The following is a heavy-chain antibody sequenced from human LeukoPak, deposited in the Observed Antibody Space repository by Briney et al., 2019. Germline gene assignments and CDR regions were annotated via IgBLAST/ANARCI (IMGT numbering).Heavy chain of an antibody. Sequence: PGGSLRLSCAASGFTFSRDSMNWVRQAPGKGLEWVSYINGGGSPIYYADSVRGRFTISRDNAKNSLYLQMNSLRAEDTAVYYCARDQGLLEIVGATGGYPYAFDIWGQGTMVTVSS. CDR3: ARDQGLLEIVGATGGYPYAFDI. CDR1: GFTFSRDS. J-gene: IGHJ3*02. CDR2: INGGGSPI. V-gene: IGHV3-48*01. D-gene: IGHD1-26*01.